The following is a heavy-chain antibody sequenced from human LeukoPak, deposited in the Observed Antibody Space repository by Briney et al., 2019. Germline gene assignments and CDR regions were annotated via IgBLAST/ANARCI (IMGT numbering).Heavy chain of an antibody. CDR1: GFTFKLYW. V-gene: IGHV3-74*01. D-gene: IGHD3-3*01. J-gene: IGHJ3*02. CDR3: AGAFYYDFWSGYYNDAFDI. Sequence: GGSLRLSCAASGFTFKLYWMHWVRQVPGKRPVWVSRINDDGSDTIYADSVRGRFTISRDNAKNSLYLQMNSLRAEDTAVYYCAGAFYYDFWSGYYNDAFDIWGQGTMVTVSS. CDR2: INDDGSDT.